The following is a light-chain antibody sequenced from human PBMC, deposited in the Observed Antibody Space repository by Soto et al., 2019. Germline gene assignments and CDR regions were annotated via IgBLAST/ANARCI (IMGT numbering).Light chain of an antibody. V-gene: IGKV1-33*01. CDR1: HDIRNY. J-gene: IGKJ4*01. Sequence: DIQMTQSPSSLSASVGDRVTITCQASHDIRNYLNWYQQKPGQAPRLLIHDASRLQTGVPSRFSGSGSGTDFILTITSLQPDDIATYHCQQYDYLPLTFGGGTKVEI. CDR2: DAS. CDR3: QQYDYLPLT.